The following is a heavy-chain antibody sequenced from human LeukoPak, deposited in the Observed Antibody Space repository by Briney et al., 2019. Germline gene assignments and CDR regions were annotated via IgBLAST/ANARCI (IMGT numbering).Heavy chain of an antibody. CDR2: IWYDGSNK. Sequence: GGSQRLFCAASRFPFSRYGMHWVRQAPGKGLEWVAVIWYDGSNKYYADSVKGRFTISRDNSKNTLYLQMNSLRDDDPSVYYCARDFCSGGSCYPDAFDILGQGTMVTVSS. D-gene: IGHD2-15*01. V-gene: IGHV3-33*01. J-gene: IGHJ3*02. CDR1: RFPFSRYG. CDR3: ARDFCSGGSCYPDAFDI.